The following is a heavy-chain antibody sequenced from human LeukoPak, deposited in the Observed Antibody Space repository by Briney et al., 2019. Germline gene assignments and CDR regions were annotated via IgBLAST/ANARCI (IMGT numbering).Heavy chain of an antibody. CDR2: MNPNSGNT. CDR3: ARIGSSSWYGGFDP. J-gene: IGHJ5*02. CDR1: GYTFTSYD. V-gene: IGHV1-8*01. D-gene: IGHD6-13*01. Sequence: ASVKVSCKASGYTFTSYDINWVRQATGQGLEWMGWMNPNSGNTGYAQKFQGRVTMTRNTSISTAYMELSSLRSEDTAVYYCARIGSSSWYGGFDPWGQGTLVTVSS.